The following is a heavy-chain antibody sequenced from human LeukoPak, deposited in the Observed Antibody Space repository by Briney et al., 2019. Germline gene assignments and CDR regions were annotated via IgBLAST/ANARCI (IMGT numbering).Heavy chain of an antibody. Sequence: ASGKVSCKASGYTFTSYYMHWVRQAPGQGLEWMGIINLSGGSTSYAQKFQGRVTMTRDTSTSTVYMELSSLRSEATAVYYCARERKAAYCGGDCYSLGAHAGFDIWGQGTMVTV. D-gene: IGHD2-21*02. CDR3: ARERKAAYCGGDCYSLGAHAGFDI. CDR1: GYTFTSYY. J-gene: IGHJ3*02. V-gene: IGHV1-46*01. CDR2: INLSGGST.